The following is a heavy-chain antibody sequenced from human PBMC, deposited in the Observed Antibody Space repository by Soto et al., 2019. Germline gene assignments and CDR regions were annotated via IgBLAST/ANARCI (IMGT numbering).Heavy chain of an antibody. CDR3: ARPGGSGTFYRFDY. D-gene: IGHD3-10*01. Sequence: PGESLKSSCTGSGYAFTNFWVAWVRQTPGKGLEWMGIIYPSNSETRYSPPFQGRVTISVDKSTSTSYLQWSSLKASDTAMYYCARPGGSGTFYRFDYWGRGTPVTVSS. CDR1: GYAFTNFW. V-gene: IGHV5-51*01. J-gene: IGHJ4*02. CDR2: IYPSNSET.